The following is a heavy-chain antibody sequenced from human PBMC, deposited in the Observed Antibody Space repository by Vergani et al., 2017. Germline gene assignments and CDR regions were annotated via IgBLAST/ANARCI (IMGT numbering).Heavy chain of an antibody. CDR1: GGSISSGSYY. Sequence: QVQLQESGPGLVKPSQTLSLTCTVSGGSISSGSYYWSWIRQPAGKGLEWIGRIYTSGSTNYNPSLKSRVTISVDTSKNQFSLKLSSVTAADTAVYYCARETYYYESSGNRDAFDIWGQGTMVTVSS. V-gene: IGHV4-61*02. CDR2: IYTSGST. J-gene: IGHJ3*02. CDR3: ARETYYYESSGNRDAFDI. D-gene: IGHD3-22*01.